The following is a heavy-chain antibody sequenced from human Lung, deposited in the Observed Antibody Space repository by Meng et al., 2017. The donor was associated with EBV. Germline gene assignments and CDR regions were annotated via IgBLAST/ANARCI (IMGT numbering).Heavy chain of an antibody. Sequence: VQPREWGPRSGRPSETLSLPCTVSGGSISGYYWSWIRQPAGKGLEWIGRIYYTGSTNYNPSLKSRVTMSVDTSKNQFSLKLSSVTAADTAVYYCVRSADYYDVSGYYYLDHWGQGTLVTVSS. CDR3: VRSADYYDVSGYYYLDH. CDR2: IYYTGST. V-gene: IGHV4-4*07. J-gene: IGHJ4*02. CDR1: GGSISGYY. D-gene: IGHD3-22*01.